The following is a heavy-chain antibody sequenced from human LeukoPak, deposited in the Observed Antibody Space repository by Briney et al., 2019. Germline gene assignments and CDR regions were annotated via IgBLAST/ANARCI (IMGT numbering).Heavy chain of an antibody. D-gene: IGHD5-24*01. CDR1: GYAFTSHY. Sequence: ASVKVSCKTSGYAFTSHYIHWVRQAPGQGLEWMGWISPNDGGTIYAQRFQGRVTITRDTSITTAYMDLTSRTYDDTAMYYCARDVIGNGYNRFDDWGQGTQVTVSS. CDR2: ISPNDGGT. V-gene: IGHV1-2*02. J-gene: IGHJ4*02. CDR3: ARDVIGNGYNRFDD.